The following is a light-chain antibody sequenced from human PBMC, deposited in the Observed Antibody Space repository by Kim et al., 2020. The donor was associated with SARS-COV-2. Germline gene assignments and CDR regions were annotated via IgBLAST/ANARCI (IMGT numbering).Light chain of an antibody. CDR1: KLGEKY. CDR2: ENT. V-gene: IGLV3-1*01. J-gene: IGLJ2*01. CDR3: QAWDNSAIVV. Sequence: SYELTQPPSVSVSPGQTATITCSGDKLGEKYACWYQQRPGQSPILVIYENTKRPSDIPERFSGSNSGNTATLTITGTQAMDEADYYCQAWDNSAIVVFGG.